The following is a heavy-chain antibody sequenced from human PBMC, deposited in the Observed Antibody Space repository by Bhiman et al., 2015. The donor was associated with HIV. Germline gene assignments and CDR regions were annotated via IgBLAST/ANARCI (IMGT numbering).Heavy chain of an antibody. Sequence: EVQLVESGGGLVQPGGSLRLSCAASGFTFSSYAIHWVRQAPGKGLEFVSAISSNGGSTYYANSVKGRFTISRDNSKNTLYLQMNSLRGEDTAVYYCARVDGIVGATDYMAVWGKGTTVTVSS. D-gene: IGHD1-26*01. CDR3: ARVDGIVGATDYMAV. V-gene: IGHV3-64*01. CDR2: ISSNGGST. J-gene: IGHJ6*03. CDR1: GFTFSSYA.